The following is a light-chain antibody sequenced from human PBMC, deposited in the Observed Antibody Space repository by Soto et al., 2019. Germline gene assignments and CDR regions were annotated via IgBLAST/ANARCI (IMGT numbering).Light chain of an antibody. V-gene: IGKV1-13*02. CDR3: QQFNSYLFT. CDR1: QGISSA. CDR2: DAS. J-gene: IGKJ3*01. Sequence: AIQLTQSPSSLSASVGDRVTITCRASQGISSALAWYQQKPGKAPKLLIYDASSLESGVPSRFSGSGSGTYFTLTISSLQPEDFATYYWQQFNSYLFTFGPGTKVDIK.